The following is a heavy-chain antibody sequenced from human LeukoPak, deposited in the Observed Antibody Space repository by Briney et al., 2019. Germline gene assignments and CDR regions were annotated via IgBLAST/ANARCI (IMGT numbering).Heavy chain of an antibody. V-gene: IGHV1-8*02. CDR3: ARGHGSGFDP. Sequence: ASVKVSCKASGYTFSNYDINWVRQATGPGLEWMGWMNPNSGNTGYAQKFQGRVTMTRNTSINTAYMELSSLKSDDTAVYYCARGHGSGFDPWGQGTLVTVSS. CDR2: MNPNSGNT. CDR1: GYTFSNYD. D-gene: IGHD3-10*01. J-gene: IGHJ5*02.